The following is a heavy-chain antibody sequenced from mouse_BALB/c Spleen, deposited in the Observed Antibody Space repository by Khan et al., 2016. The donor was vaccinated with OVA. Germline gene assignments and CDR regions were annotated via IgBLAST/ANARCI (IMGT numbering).Heavy chain of an antibody. Sequence: QVQLKQSGPELVKPGASVKMSCKASGYTFTDYVINWVKQRTGQGLEWIGDIYPGSGSTYYNEKFKGKAKLTADKSSNTAYMQLSSLTFEDSAVDFCARGGYSVFAYWGQGTLVTVSA. CDR3: ARGGYSVFAY. D-gene: IGHD1-1*01. CDR1: GYTFTDYV. J-gene: IGHJ3*01. V-gene: IGHV1-77*01. CDR2: IYPGSGST.